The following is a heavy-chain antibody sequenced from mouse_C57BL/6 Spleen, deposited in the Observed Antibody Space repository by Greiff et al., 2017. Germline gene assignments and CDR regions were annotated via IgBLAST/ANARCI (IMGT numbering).Heavy chain of an antibody. D-gene: IGHD1-1*01. CDR3: ATSYYYGSSYMDY. Sequence: QVQLQQSGAELMKPGASVKLSCKATGYKFTGYWIEWVKQRPGQGLEWIGKILPGHGSTKYTEKFKGKATFTADKSSNTAYMQLSSLTTEDSAIYYCATSYYYGSSYMDYWGQGTSLTVSS. V-gene: IGHV1-9*01. CDR2: ILPGHGST. J-gene: IGHJ2*02. CDR1: GYKFTGYW.